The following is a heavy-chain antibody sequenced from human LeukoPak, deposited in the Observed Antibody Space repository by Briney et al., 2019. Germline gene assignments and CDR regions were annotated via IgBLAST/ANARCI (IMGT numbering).Heavy chain of an antibody. CDR3: ARHRAAGGATIDY. D-gene: IGHD1-26*01. J-gene: IGHJ4*02. Sequence: GESLKISCKGSGYSFSSYWIGWVRQMPGKGLEWMGIIYPGDPDTTYSPSFQGQVTISADKSISTAYLQWSSLKASDTAIYYCARHRAAGGATIDYWGQGTLVTVSS. CDR1: GYSFSSYW. V-gene: IGHV5-51*01. CDR2: IYPGDPDT.